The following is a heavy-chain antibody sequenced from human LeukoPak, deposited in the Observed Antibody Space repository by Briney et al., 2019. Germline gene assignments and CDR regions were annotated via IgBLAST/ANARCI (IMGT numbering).Heavy chain of an antibody. J-gene: IGHJ5*02. Sequence: SETLSLTCAVSGGSISSSNWWSWVRQPPGKGLEWIGEIYHSGSTNYNPSLKSRVTISVDTSKNQFSLKLSSVTAADTAVHYCARGGNDFWSRNWFDPWGQGTLVTVSS. D-gene: IGHD3-3*01. V-gene: IGHV4-4*02. CDR3: ARGGNDFWSRNWFDP. CDR1: GGSISSSNW. CDR2: IYHSGST.